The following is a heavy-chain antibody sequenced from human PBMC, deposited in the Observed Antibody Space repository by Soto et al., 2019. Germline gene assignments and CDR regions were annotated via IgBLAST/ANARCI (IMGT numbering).Heavy chain of an antibody. D-gene: IGHD6-6*01. J-gene: IGHJ6*02. V-gene: IGHV4-30-4*01. Sequence: PSETLSLTCTVSGGSIDIGDYYWNWIRQSPGKGLEWIGYIDYSGGTTYNPSLKSRLIISVDTSKNQFSLNLTSVTAADTAVYYCARRGGSSSGYYYYAMDVWGQGTTVTVSS. CDR1: GGSIDIGDYY. CDR3: ARRGGSSSGYYYYAMDV. CDR2: IDYSGGT.